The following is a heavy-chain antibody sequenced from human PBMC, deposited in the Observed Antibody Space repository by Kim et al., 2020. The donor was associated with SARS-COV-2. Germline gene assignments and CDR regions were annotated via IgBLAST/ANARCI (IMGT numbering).Heavy chain of an antibody. CDR3: AGDPFRSSFDA. CDR1: GGSINNYY. Sequence: SETLSLTCSVTGGSINNYYWIWIRQPAGKGLEWLGRVHSSGMITYNPSLRGRVTMSLDSSKNQFSLKLRSVTAADTSVYFCAGDPFRSSFDAWGQGTLVSVSS. J-gene: IGHJ5*02. D-gene: IGHD3-9*01. CDR2: VHSSGMI. V-gene: IGHV4-4*07.